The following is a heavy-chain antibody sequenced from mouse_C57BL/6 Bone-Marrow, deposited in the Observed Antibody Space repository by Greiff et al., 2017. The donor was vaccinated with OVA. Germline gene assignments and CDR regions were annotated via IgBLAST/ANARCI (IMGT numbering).Heavy chain of an antibody. CDR3: ARGGYSNYGEWFAY. D-gene: IGHD2-5*01. CDR2: IYPRDGST. V-gene: IGHV1-85*01. Sequence: QVQLQQSGPELVKPGASVKLSCKASGYTFTSYDINWVKQRPGQGLEWIGRIYPRDGSTKYNEKFKGKATLTVDTSASTAYLELHSLTSEDSAVYFCARGGYSNYGEWFAYWGQGTLVTVSA. CDR1: GYTFTSYD. J-gene: IGHJ3*01.